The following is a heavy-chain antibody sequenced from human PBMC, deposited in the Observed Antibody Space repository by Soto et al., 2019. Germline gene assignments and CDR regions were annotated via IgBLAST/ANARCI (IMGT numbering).Heavy chain of an antibody. CDR2: ISAYNGNT. CDR1: GYTFTSYG. V-gene: IGHV1-18*01. Sequence: GASVKVSCKASGYTFTSYGISWVRQAPGQGLEWMGWISAYNGNTNYAQKLQGRVTMTTDTSTSTAYMELRSLRSDDTAVYYCARDSLVVAGPPELDYWGQGTLVNVSS. D-gene: IGHD6-19*01. J-gene: IGHJ4*02. CDR3: ARDSLVVAGPPELDY.